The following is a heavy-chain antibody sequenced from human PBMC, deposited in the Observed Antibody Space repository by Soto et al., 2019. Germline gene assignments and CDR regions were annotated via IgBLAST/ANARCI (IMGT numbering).Heavy chain of an antibody. CDR2: ISYDGSNK. CDR1: GFTFSSYG. V-gene: IGHV3-30*18. CDR3: AKDQTDTAMETDYYYGMDV. Sequence: QVQLVESGGGVVQPGRSLRLSCAASGFTFSSYGMHWVRQAPGKGLEWVAVISYDGSNKYYADSVKGRFTISRDNSKNTLYLQMNSLRAEDTAVYYCAKDQTDTAMETDYYYGMDVWGQGTTVTVSS. J-gene: IGHJ6*02. D-gene: IGHD5-18*01.